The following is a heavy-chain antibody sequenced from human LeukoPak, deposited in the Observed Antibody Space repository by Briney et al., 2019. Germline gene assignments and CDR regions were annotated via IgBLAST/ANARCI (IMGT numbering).Heavy chain of an antibody. Sequence: GGSLRLSCAASRFTFTSYSMNWVRQAPGKGLEWVSTISGGGGSTYYADSVKGRFTISRDNSKNTLYLQVNSLRAEDTAVYYCAKGGKWDVTPFDYWGRGTLVTVSS. J-gene: IGHJ4*02. CDR1: RFTFTSYS. CDR3: AKGGKWDVTPFDY. CDR2: ISGGGGST. V-gene: IGHV3-23*01. D-gene: IGHD1-26*01.